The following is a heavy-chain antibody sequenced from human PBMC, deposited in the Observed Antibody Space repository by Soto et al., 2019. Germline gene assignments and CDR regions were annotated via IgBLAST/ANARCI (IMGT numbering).Heavy chain of an antibody. V-gene: IGHV3-64D*06. D-gene: IGHD2-2*01. CDR1: GFTFSNYA. Sequence: LRLSCSASGFTFSNYALHWARQAPGKGLAYVSSISSNGGFTYYSDSVKGRFTISRDNSKNTLSLQMTSLRPEDTAVYYCVTTGHCSGTRCYEFRDYYYGMDVWGQGTTVTVSS. CDR2: ISSNGGFT. J-gene: IGHJ6*02. CDR3: VTTGHCSGTRCYEFRDYYYGMDV.